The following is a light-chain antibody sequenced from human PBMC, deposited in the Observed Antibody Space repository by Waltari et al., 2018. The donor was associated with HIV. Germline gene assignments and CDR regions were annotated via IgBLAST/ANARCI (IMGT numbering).Light chain of an antibody. CDR1: SSDGGGYNY. CDR2: DVS. CDR3: SSYTSSSTLVV. V-gene: IGLV2-14*03. Sequence: QSALTQPASVSGSPGQSITISCTGTSSDGGGYNYVSWYQQHPGKAPKLIIYDVSNRPSGVSNRFSGSKSGNTASLTISGLQAEDEADYYCSSYTSSSTLVVFGGGTKLTVL. J-gene: IGLJ2*01.